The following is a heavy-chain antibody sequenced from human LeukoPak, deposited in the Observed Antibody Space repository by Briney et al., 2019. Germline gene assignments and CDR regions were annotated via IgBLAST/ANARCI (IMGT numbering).Heavy chain of an antibody. J-gene: IGHJ5*02. V-gene: IGHV3-23*01. CDR1: GFTFNNYA. D-gene: IGHD3-16*01. CDR2: ISGGGGST. CDR3: AKMMKIISSWFDP. Sequence: GGSLRLSCAASGFTFNNYAMSWVRQAPGRGLEWVSGISGGGGSTYYADSLKGRFTISRDNFKNTLYLQMNSLRAEDAAVYYCAKMMKIISSWFDPWGQGTLVTVSS.